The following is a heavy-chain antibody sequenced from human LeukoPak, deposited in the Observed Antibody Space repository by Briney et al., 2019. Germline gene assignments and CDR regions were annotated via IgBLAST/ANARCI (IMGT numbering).Heavy chain of an antibody. D-gene: IGHD2-2*01. CDR2: IIPIFGTA. V-gene: IGHV1-69*13. CDR3: ARSIVVVPAASDAFDI. Sequence: SVKVSCKASGGTFSSYAISWVRQAPGQGLEWMGGIIPIFGTANYAQKFRGRVTITADESTSTAYMELSSLRSEDTAVYYCARSIVVVPAASDAFDIWGQGTMVTVSS. CDR1: GGTFSSYA. J-gene: IGHJ3*02.